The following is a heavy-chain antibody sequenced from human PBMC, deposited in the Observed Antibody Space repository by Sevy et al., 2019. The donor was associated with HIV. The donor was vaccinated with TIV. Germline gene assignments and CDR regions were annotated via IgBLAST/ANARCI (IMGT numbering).Heavy chain of an antibody. V-gene: IGHV3-30*04. Sequence: GGSLRLSCAASGFTFSTYAMYWVRQAPGKGLEWVAVISDDGNNKDYADSVKGRFTVSRDNSKNTLYLQMNSLRADDTAVYCCAGHYYDSTGYYFPLDYWGQGTLVTVSS. D-gene: IGHD3-22*01. CDR3: AGHYYDSTGYYFPLDY. CDR2: ISDDGNNK. J-gene: IGHJ4*02. CDR1: GFTFSTYA.